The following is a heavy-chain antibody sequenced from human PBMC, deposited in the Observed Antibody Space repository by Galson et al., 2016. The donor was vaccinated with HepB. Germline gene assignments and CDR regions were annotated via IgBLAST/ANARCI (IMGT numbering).Heavy chain of an antibody. CDR1: GDSISSGDNY. D-gene: IGHD2-2*01. J-gene: IGHJ5*02. CDR3: ARVRDCTSTNCYCFDP. Sequence: TLSLTCTVSGDSISSGDNYWSWIRQHPGKVLEWIGYIYYSGSTYYNPSPKSRVTISVDTSKNQFSLKLSSVTAADTAVYYCARVRDCTSTNCYCFDPWGQGTLVTVSS. V-gene: IGHV4-31*03. CDR2: IYYSGST.